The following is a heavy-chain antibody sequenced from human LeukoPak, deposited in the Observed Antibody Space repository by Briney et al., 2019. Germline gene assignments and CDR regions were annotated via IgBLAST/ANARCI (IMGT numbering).Heavy chain of an antibody. Sequence: SETLSLTCTVSGGSISSYYWGWIRQPAGKGLEWIGRIYTSGSTNYNPSLNSRVTMSVDTSKNQISLKLSSVTAADTAVYYCARVSFDWSYYFDYWGQGTLVTVSS. D-gene: IGHD3-9*01. CDR1: GGSISSYY. J-gene: IGHJ4*02. V-gene: IGHV4-4*07. CDR2: IYTSGST. CDR3: ARVSFDWSYYFDY.